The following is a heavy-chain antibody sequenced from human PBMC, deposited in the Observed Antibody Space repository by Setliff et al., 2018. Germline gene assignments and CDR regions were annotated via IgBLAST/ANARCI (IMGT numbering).Heavy chain of an antibody. V-gene: IGHV1-46*02. D-gene: IGHD4-17*01. Sequence: ASVKVSCKASGYTFKDFIISWVRQAPGQGLEWMGIIFTNGEMTYIAQKFQGRVTMTKDVSASTVYMELSSLRSEDTSVYYCARGQDNYGDYGSSFDHWGQGTPVTVSS. J-gene: IGHJ4*02. CDR3: ARGQDNYGDYGSSFDH. CDR2: IFTNGEMT. CDR1: GYTFKDFI.